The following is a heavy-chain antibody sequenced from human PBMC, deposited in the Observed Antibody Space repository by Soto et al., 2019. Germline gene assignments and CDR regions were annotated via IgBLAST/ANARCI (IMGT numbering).Heavy chain of an antibody. CDR1: GFTFSSYA. CDR2: ISSNGGST. V-gene: IGHV3-64D*06. Sequence: PGGSLRLSCSASGFTFSSYAMRWVRQAPGKGLEYVSAISSNGGSTYYADSVKGRFTISRDNSKNTLYLQMSSLRAEDTAVYYCVKSEGSGSYNFDYWGQGTLVTVSS. CDR3: VKSEGSGSYNFDY. J-gene: IGHJ4*02. D-gene: IGHD3-10*01.